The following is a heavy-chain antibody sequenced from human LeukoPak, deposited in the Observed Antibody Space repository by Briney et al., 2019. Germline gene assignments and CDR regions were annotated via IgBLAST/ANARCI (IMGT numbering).Heavy chain of an antibody. CDR2: IYYSGST. Sequence: SETLSLTCTVSGGSISSYYWSWIRRPPGKGLEWIGYIYYSGSTNYNPSLKSRVTISVDTSKNQFSLKLSSVTAADTAVYYCARHYYGSGIRWGQGTLVTVSS. D-gene: IGHD3-10*01. CDR3: ARHYYGSGIR. CDR1: GGSISSYY. J-gene: IGHJ4*02. V-gene: IGHV4-59*08.